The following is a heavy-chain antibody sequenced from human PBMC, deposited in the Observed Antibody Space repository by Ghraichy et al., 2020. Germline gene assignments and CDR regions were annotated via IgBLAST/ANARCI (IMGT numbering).Heavy chain of an antibody. V-gene: IGHV3-23*01. CDR1: GFTFSSYA. J-gene: IGHJ6*02. D-gene: IGHD2-15*01. CDR2: ISGSGGST. Sequence: LSLTCAASGFTFSSYAMSWVRQAPGKGLEWVSAISGSGGSTYYADSVKGRFTISRDNSKNTLYLQMNSLRAEDTAGYYCANTGYCSGGSCPNTDYYYGMDVWGQGTTVTVSS. CDR3: ANTGYCSGGSCPNTDYYYGMDV.